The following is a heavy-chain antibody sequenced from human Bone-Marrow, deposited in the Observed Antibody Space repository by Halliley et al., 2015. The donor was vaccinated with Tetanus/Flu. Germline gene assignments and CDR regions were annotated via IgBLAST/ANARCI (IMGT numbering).Heavy chain of an antibody. CDR3: ARLELDWYFDV. Sequence: LGWRGRIDPRGSYTVYSPSFQGLITITADKSISPAYVQWNSLQASDTAMYYCARLELDWYFDVWGRGTPVTVSS. D-gene: IGHD1-7*01. CDR2: IDPRGSYT. V-gene: IGHV5-10-1*01. J-gene: IGHJ2*01.